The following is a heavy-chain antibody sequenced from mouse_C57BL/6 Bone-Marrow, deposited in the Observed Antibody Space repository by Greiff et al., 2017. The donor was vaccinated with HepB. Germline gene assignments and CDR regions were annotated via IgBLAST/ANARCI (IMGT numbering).Heavy chain of an antibody. CDR1: GFNIKDDY. D-gene: IGHD1-1*01. CDR2: IDPENGDT. J-gene: IGHJ1*03. Sequence: VQLQQSGAELVRPGASVKLSCTASGFNIKDDYMHWVKQRPEQGLEWIGWIDPENGDTEYASKFQGKATITADTSSNTAYLQLSSLTSEDTAVYYCTTPSIYYYGSSSYFDVWGTGTTVTVSS. V-gene: IGHV14-4*01. CDR3: TTPSIYYYGSSSYFDV.